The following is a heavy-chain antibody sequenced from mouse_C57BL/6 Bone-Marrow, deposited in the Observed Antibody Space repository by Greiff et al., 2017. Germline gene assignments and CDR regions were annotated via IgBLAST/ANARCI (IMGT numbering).Heavy chain of an antibody. Sequence: QVQLQQSGAGLVKPGASVKISCKASGYAFSSYWMNWVKQRPGKGLEWIGQIYPGDGDTNYNGKFKGKATLTADKSYSTAYMQLSSRTSEDSAVYFCAREEYYGSNYPYYFDYWGQGTTLTVSS. V-gene: IGHV1-80*01. J-gene: IGHJ2*01. D-gene: IGHD1-1*01. CDR2: IYPGDGDT. CDR3: AREEYYGSNYPYYFDY. CDR1: GYAFSSYW.